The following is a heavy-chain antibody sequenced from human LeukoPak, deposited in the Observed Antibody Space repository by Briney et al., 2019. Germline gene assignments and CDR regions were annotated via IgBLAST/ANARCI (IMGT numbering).Heavy chain of an antibody. CDR2: IYRGGTI. CDR1: GFTVSNNF. V-gene: IGHV3-53*01. J-gene: IGHJ4*02. D-gene: IGHD5-24*01. Sequence: GGSLRLSCAASGFTVSNNFMSWVRQAPGKGLEWVSVIYRGGTIYYADSVRGRFTISRDNSKNTLYLQMNSLRAEDTDVYYCGGGDGHNHGDYWGQGTLVTVSS. CDR3: GGGDGHNHGDY.